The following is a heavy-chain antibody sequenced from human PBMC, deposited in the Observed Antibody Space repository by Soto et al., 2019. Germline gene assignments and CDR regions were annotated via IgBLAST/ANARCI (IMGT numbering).Heavy chain of an antibody. CDR3: ARSSLSPVGFDY. CDR2: IIPIFGTA. J-gene: IGHJ4*02. V-gene: IGHV1-69*13. D-gene: IGHD3-16*01. CDR1: GGTFSSYA. Sequence: GASVKVSCKASGGTFSSYAISWVRQAPGQGLEWMGGIIPIFGTANYAQKFQGRVTITADESTSTAYMELSSLRSEDTAVYYCARSSLSPVGFDYWGQGTLVTVSS.